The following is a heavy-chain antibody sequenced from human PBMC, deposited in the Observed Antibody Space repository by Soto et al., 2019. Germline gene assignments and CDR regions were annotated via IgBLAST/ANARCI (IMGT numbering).Heavy chain of an antibody. Sequence: EVQLVEAGGGLGKPGGSLRLSCAASGFTFSSHSMNWVRQAPGKGLEWVSSISSSSSYIYYADSVKGRFPTSRDNAKNLVYLQMNSLRAEDTAVYYCARLDRGSLDYWGRGTLVTVSS. D-gene: IGHD6-25*01. CDR1: GFTFSSHS. J-gene: IGHJ4*02. CDR2: ISSSSSYI. CDR3: ARLDRGSLDY. V-gene: IGHV3-21*01.